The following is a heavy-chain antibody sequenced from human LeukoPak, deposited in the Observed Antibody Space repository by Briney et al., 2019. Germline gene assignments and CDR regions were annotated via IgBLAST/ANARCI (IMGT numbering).Heavy chain of an antibody. Sequence: KSGESSMIPCKGSGYSFTNYWIGWVRQMPGKGLEWMGIIYPGDSDTRYSPSFQGQVTISADKSISTAYLQWSSLKASDTAMYYCARHNREYASDSPLDYWGQGTLFFVSS. V-gene: IGHV5-51*01. CDR2: IYPGDSDT. CDR1: GYSFTNYW. CDR3: ARHNREYASDSPLDY. D-gene: IGHD1-14*01. J-gene: IGHJ4*02.